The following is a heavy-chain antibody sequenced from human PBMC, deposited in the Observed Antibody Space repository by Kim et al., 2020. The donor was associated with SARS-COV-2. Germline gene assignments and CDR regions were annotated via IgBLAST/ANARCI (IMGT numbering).Heavy chain of an antibody. Sequence: ASVKVSCRTTGYTFTDYYVYWVRQAPGQRPEWMGWFNPNSGGTNYAQKLQGRVTMTRDTSINKVYMDLTRLTSDDTGVYYCARGERVGDTGGALDHWGKGALVTVSS. D-gene: IGHD3-16*01. CDR3: ARGERVGDTGGALDH. V-gene: IGHV1-2*02. CDR1: GYTFTDYY. J-gene: IGHJ4*02. CDR2: FNPNSGGT.